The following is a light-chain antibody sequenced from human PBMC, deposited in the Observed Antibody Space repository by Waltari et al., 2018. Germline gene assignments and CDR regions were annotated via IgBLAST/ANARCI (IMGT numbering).Light chain of an antibody. CDR1: QSVGSA. CDR2: DAS. CDR3: QMYVRLPVT. Sequence: EIVLTQSPGTLSLSPGERATLSCRASQSVGSALAWYQQKPGQAPRLLIYDASSRATGISDKFSGSGSGTDFSLTINRVEPEDFAVYFCQMYVRLPVTFGQGTKVEIK. J-gene: IGKJ1*01. V-gene: IGKV3-20*01.